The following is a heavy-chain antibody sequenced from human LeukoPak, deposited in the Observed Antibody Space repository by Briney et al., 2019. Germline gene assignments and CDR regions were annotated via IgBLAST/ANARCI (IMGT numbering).Heavy chain of an antibody. CDR3: AGANSDDWPSYYFDY. CDR2: IYASGIN. J-gene: IGHJ4*02. D-gene: IGHD3-9*01. V-gene: IGHV4-4*07. Sequence: SETLSLTCTLSGGAISDYYWNWIRQPAGKALQWIGRIYASGINKYNPSLKSRVSMSVDTSKNQFSLKMTSVTAADTAVYYCAGANSDDWPSYYFDYWGQGTLVTVSS. CDR1: GGAISDYY.